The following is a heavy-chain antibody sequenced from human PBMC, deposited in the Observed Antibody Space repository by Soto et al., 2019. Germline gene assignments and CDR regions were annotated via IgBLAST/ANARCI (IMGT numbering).Heavy chain of an antibody. D-gene: IGHD1-7*01. CDR1: GYTFTSYY. J-gene: IGHJ6*02. Sequence: ASVKVSCKASGYTFTSYYMHWVRQAPGQGLEWMGIINPSGGSTSYAQKFQGRVTMTRDTSTSTVYMELSSLRSEDTAVYYCARARKTGTTFWGTYYYYGMDVWGQGTTVTVSS. CDR2: INPSGGST. V-gene: IGHV1-46*01. CDR3: ARARKTGTTFWGTYYYYGMDV.